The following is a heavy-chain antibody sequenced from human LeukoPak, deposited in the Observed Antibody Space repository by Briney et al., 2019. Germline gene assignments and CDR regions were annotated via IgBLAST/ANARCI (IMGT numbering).Heavy chain of an antibody. CDR1: GGSFSGYY. V-gene: IGHV4-34*01. CDR2: INHSGST. J-gene: IGHJ4*02. CDR3: ARGGPLDSSGWYYFDY. Sequence: SETLSLTCAVYGGSFSGYYWSWIRQPPGKGLEWIGEINHSGSTNYNPSLKSRVTISVDTSKNQFSLKLSSVTAADTAVYYCARGGPLDSSGWYYFDYWGQGTLVTVSS. D-gene: IGHD6-19*01.